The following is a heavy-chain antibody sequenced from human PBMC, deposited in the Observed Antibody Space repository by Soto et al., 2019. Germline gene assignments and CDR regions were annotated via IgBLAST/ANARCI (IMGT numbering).Heavy chain of an antibody. V-gene: IGHV3-23*01. CDR1: GFTFSSYA. Sequence: RLSCAASGFTFSSYAMSWVRQAPGKVLEWVSAISGSGGSTYYADSVKGRFTISRDNSKNTLYLQMNSLRAEETAVYYCAKTSTMIVVVKGPYFDYWGQGTLVTV. J-gene: IGHJ4*02. CDR3: AKTSTMIVVVKGPYFDY. D-gene: IGHD3-22*01. CDR2: ISGSGGST.